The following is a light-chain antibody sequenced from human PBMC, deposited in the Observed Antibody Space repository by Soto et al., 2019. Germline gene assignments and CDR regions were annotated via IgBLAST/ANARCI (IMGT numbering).Light chain of an antibody. J-gene: IGKJ4*01. CDR3: HQHDSYSPLT. V-gene: IGKV1-5*02. CDR2: DAY. CDR1: QSIRSW. Sequence: DIQMTQCRSIRSAPVGTRVTIVFRASQSIRSWLAWYQQKPARAPNRLIYDAYSLESAVPSRCCGRRAGTEFTLTIAGLQPADVATYYCHQHDSYSPLTFGGGTKVDIK.